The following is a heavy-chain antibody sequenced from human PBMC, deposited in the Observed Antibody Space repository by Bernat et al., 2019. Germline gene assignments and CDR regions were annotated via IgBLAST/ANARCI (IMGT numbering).Heavy chain of an antibody. CDR1: GFTFSKSG. D-gene: IGHD3-3*02. J-gene: IGHJ4*02. V-gene: IGHV3-33*06. CDR2: IWGDGSKK. Sequence: QVQLVESGGGVVQPGRSLRLSCAASGFTFSKSGMHWVRQAPGKGLEWVAVIWGDGSKKFYADSVKGRFSIPKDDSKNTLYLQMNSLTAEDTAVYYCAKGTSGAGDFDYWGQGALVTVSS. CDR3: AKGTSGAGDFDY.